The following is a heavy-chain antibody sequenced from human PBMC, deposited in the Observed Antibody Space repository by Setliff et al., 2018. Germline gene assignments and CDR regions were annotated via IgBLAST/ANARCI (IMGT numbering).Heavy chain of an antibody. J-gene: IGHJ5*02. CDR1: GYTFSSYA. D-gene: IGHD2-2*02. Sequence: ASVKVSCNASGYTFSSYAMHWVREAPGQRLEWMGWINAGDGNTKYSQKFQGRVSITSYSSAITAYMELSSLRSEDTAMYYCARGRGGSSTSFYTNVGGCDWFDPWGQGTLVTVSS. CDR3: ARGRGGSSTSFYTNVGGCDWFDP. V-gene: IGHV1-3*01. CDR2: INAGDGNT.